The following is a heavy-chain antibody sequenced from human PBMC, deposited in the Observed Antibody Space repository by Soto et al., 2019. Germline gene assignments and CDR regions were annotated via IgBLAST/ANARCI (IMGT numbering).Heavy chain of an antibody. Sequence: SETLSLTCTVSGGSISSYYWSWIRQPPGKGLEWIGYIYYSGSTNYNPSLESRVTISVDTSKNQFSLKLSSVTAADTAVYYCARSHMVRGYYYYMGVWGKGTTVTVSS. V-gene: IGHV4-59*08. J-gene: IGHJ6*03. CDR2: IYYSGST. CDR3: ARSHMVRGYYYYMGV. D-gene: IGHD3-10*01. CDR1: GGSISSYY.